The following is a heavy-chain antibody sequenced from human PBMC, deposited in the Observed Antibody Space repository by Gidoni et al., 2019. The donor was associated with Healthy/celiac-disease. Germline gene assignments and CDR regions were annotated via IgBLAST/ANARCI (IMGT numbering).Heavy chain of an antibody. CDR1: GGSISSSHW. D-gene: IGHD3-22*01. V-gene: IGHV4-4*02. Sequence: QVQLQESGPGRVQPSGTLSLTCAVSGGSISSSHWWSWVRQPPGKGLEWIGEIYHSGSTNYNPSLKSRVTISVDKSKNQFSLKLSSVTAADTAVYYCARDRSYDSSGYYWAGGYFDYWGQGTLVTVSS. J-gene: IGHJ4*02. CDR2: IYHSGST. CDR3: ARDRSYDSSGYYWAGGYFDY.